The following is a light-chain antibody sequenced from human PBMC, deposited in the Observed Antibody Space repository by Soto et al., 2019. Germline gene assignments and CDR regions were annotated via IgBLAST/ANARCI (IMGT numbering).Light chain of an antibody. CDR3: QQYGSSPPYA. Sequence: ETVLTQSPGTLSLSPGERATLSCRAIQSVTSSYLAWYQQKPGQAPRLLLYGASSRATGIQDRFSGSGSGTDFTLTISRLEPEDFAVYYCQQYGSSPPYAFGQGTKLEI. V-gene: IGKV3-20*01. CDR2: GAS. CDR1: QSVTSSY. J-gene: IGKJ2*01.